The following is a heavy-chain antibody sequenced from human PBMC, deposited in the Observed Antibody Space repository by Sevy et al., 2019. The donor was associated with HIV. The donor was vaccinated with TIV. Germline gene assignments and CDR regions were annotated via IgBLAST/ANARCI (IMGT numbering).Heavy chain of an antibody. D-gene: IGHD3-16*01. CDR2: ISSGSTYT. V-gene: IGHV3-11*06. J-gene: IGHJ4*02. Sequence: GGSLRLSCAASGFTFSDYYMSWIRQAPGKGLEWVSDISSGSTYTNYADSVKGRFTISRDNAKNSLYLQMNSLTVEDTAVYYCARDRRNYADQYFDYWGQGTLVTVSS. CDR1: GFTFSDYY. CDR3: ARDRRNYADQYFDY.